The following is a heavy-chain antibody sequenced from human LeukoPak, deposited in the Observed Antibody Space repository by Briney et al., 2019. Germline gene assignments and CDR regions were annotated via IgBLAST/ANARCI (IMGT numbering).Heavy chain of an antibody. CDR2: IHYSGST. J-gene: IGHJ6*03. CDR1: GGSISSYY. CDR3: ARYDYSNYVYYRDV. V-gene: IGHV4-59*01. Sequence: SETLSLTCTVSGGSISSYYWSWIRQPPGKGLQWIGCIHYSGSTNYNPSLKNRVTISVDTSKKQFSLKLSSVTAADTAVYYCARYDYSNYVYYRDVWGKGTTVTVSS. D-gene: IGHD4-11*01.